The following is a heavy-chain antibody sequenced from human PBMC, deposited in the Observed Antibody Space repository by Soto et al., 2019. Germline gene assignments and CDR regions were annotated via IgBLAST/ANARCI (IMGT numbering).Heavy chain of an antibody. CDR1: GFTFSIYG. V-gene: IGHV3-33*01. CDR3: ARDQTDSGGYSDS. D-gene: IGHD3-22*01. Sequence: GGSLRLSCEASGFTFSIYGMHLVRQSPGKGLEWVAIIWNDGSNEYYADSVKGRFTISRDNSKNTLYLQVSNLRAEATAVYFCARDQTDSGGYSDSWGQGPRVTVSS. CDR2: IWNDGSNE. J-gene: IGHJ4*02.